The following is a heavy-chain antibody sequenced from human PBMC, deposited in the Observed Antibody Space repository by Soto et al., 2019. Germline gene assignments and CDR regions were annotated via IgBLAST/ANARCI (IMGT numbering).Heavy chain of an antibody. CDR3: ARDFIEAQDYYYYGMDV. V-gene: IGHV3-7*05. D-gene: IGHD6-6*01. J-gene: IGHJ6*02. CDR1: GFTFSSYW. Sequence: PGGSLRLSCVASGFTFSSYWMSWVRQAPGKGLEWVANIKQDGSEKYYVDSVKGRFTISRDNAKNSLYPQMNSLRAEDTAVYYCARDFIEAQDYYYYGMDVWGQGTTVTVSS. CDR2: IKQDGSEK.